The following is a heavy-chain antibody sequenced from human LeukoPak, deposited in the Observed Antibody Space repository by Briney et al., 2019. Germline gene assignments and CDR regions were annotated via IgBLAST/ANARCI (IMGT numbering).Heavy chain of an antibody. J-gene: IGHJ4*02. CDR2: ISAYNGNT. CDR1: GYTFTSYG. CDR3: ASSLRSMAIFDY. V-gene: IGHV1-18*01. Sequence: ASVKVSCKASGYTFTSYGISWVRQAPGQGLEWMGWISAYNGNTNYAQKLQSRVTMTTDTSTSTAYMELRSLRSDDTAVYYCASSLRSMAIFDYWGQGTLVTVSS. D-gene: IGHD5-12*01.